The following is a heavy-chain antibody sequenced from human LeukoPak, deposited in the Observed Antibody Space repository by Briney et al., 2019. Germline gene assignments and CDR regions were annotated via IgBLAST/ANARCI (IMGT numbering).Heavy chain of an antibody. D-gene: IGHD3-10*01. CDR1: GITLSNYG. CDR2: ISERGGST. J-gene: IGHJ4*02. V-gene: IGHV3-23*01. CDR3: AKRGIVIRAVIIIGFHKEAYYFDY. Sequence: GGSLRLSCVVSGITLSNYGMSWVRQAPGKGLEWVSGISERGGSTNYADSVKGRFIISRDTSKNTVYLQMNSLRVEDTAVYFCAKRGIVIRAVIIIGFHKEAYYFDYWSQGILVTVSS.